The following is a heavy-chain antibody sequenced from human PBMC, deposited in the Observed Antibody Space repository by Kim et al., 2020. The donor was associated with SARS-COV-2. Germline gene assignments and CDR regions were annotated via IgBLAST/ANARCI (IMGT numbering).Heavy chain of an antibody. J-gene: IGHJ3*01. CDR3: ARGPPSLVREAFDF. D-gene: IGHD2-8*02. Sequence: GGSLRLSCAASGFTFSRYWMTWVRQAPGKGLEWVANIKQDEGEKYYVDSVRGRFSISRDNSKNSVFLQMNSLRAEDTAVYYCARGPPSLVREAFDFLGQGTMVTVSS. CDR2: IKQDEGEK. CDR1: GFTFSRYW. V-gene: IGHV3-7*01.